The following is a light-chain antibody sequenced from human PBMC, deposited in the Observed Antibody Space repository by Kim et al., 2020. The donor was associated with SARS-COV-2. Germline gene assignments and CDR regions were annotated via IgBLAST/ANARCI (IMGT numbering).Light chain of an antibody. V-gene: IGKV3-20*01. CDR2: GAS. Sequence: PGERATLSCRASQSFPNSQLGWYQQKPGQAPRLLIHGASGRATGIPDRFSGSGSGTDFTLTISRLEPEDFAVYYCQQYGKSPPWTFGQGTKVDIK. CDR3: QQYGKSPPWT. CDR1: QSFPNSQ. J-gene: IGKJ1*01.